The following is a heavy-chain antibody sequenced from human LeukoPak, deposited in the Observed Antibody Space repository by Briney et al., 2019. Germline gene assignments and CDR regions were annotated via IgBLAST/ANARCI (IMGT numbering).Heavy chain of an antibody. D-gene: IGHD1-26*01. CDR2: INHSGST. J-gene: IGHJ3*02. CDR1: GGSISSYY. V-gene: IGHV4-34*01. CDR3: ARVAVGATTGGHDAFDI. Sequence: PSETLSLTCTVSGGSISSYYWSWIRQPPGTGLEWIGEINHSGSTNYNPSLKSRVTISVDTSKNQFSLKLSSVTAADTAVYYCARVAVGATTGGHDAFDIWGQGTMVTVSS.